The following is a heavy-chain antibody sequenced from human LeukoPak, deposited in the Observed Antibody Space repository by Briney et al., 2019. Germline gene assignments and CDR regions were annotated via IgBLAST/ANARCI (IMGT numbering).Heavy chain of an antibody. CDR1: GFTFGKCW. CDR3: ARDQYDTWSRRGNFDS. CDR2: IKLDGSEK. D-gene: IGHD3-3*01. V-gene: IGHV3-7*03. J-gene: IGHJ4*02. Sequence: GGSLRLSCVASGFTFGKCWMSWVRQAPGKGLEWVANIKLDGSEKNYVDSVKGRFTISRDNTKNSLYLQMNSLRAEDTAVFYCARDQYDTWSRRGNFDSWGQGTLVIVSS.